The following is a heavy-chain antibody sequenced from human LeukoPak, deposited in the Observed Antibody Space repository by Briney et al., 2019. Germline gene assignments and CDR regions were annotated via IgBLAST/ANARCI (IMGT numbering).Heavy chain of an antibody. CDR3: AGQRGYSYGPLDY. Sequence: SQTLSLTCTVSGGSISSYYWSWIRQPPGKGLEWIGYIYYSGSTNYNPSLKSRVTISVDTSKNQFSLKLSSVSAADTAVYYCAGQRGYSYGPLDYWGQGTLVTVSS. J-gene: IGHJ4*02. CDR1: GGSISSYY. CDR2: IYYSGST. D-gene: IGHD5-18*01. V-gene: IGHV4-59*08.